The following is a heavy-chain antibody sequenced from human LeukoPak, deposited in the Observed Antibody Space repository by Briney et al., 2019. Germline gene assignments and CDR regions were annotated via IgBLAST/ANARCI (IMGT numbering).Heavy chain of an antibody. D-gene: IGHD1-26*01. CDR2: INHSGST. Sequence: PSETLSLTCAVYGGSFSGYYWSWIRQPPGKGLEWIGEINHSGSTNYNPSLKSRVTIFVDTSKNQFSLKLSSVTAADTAVYYCTRRFAGSYRYWGQGTPVTVSS. V-gene: IGHV4-34*01. J-gene: IGHJ4*02. CDR3: TRRFAGSYRY. CDR1: GGSFSGYY.